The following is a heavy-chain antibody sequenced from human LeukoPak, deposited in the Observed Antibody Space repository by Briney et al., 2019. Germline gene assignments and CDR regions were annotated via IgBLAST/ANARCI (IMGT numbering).Heavy chain of an antibody. Sequence: GGSLRLSCAASGFTFSDFYMSWVRQAPGKGLEWVANINKDGSEEKYVDSVRGRFTISRDNAKNSLYLQMSSLRADDTAVYYCARWPHCQDFWGRGTRVTVSS. J-gene: IGHJ4*02. CDR1: GFTFSDFY. V-gene: IGHV3-7*03. CDR2: INKDGSEE. CDR3: ARWPHCQDF.